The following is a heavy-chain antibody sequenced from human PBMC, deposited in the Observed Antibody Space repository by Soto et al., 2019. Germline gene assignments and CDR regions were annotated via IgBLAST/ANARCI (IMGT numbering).Heavy chain of an antibody. J-gene: IGHJ4*02. CDR1: GFTFSSYA. D-gene: IGHD2-2*01. CDR3: GRCSSTSCHLGSDY. CDR2: ISYDGSNK. Sequence: QVQLVESGGGVVQPGRSLRLSCAASGFTFSSYAMNWVRQAPGKGLEWVALISYDGSNKYYADSVKGRFTISRDSSKNTLYLQMNSLRAADTAVYYCGRCSSTSCHLGSDYWGQGTLVTVSP. V-gene: IGHV3-30-3*01.